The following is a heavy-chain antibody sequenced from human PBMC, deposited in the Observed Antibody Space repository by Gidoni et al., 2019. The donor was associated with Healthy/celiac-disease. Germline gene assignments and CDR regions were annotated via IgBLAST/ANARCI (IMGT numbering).Heavy chain of an antibody. CDR3: ARKWWSGYYYGWFDP. CDR1: GGSFSGYY. CDR2: INHSGST. V-gene: IGHV4-34*01. Sequence: QVQLQQWGAGLLKPSETLSLTCAVYGGSFSGYYWSWIRQPPGKGLEWIGEINHSGSTNYNPSLKSRVTISVDTSKNQFSLKLSSVTAADTAVYYCARKWWSGYYYGWFDPWGQGTLVTVSS. D-gene: IGHD3-3*01. J-gene: IGHJ5*02.